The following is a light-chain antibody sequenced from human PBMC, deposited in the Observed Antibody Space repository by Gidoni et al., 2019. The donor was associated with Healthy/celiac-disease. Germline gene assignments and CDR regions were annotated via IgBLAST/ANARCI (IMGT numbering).Light chain of an antibody. Sequence: DIVMTQSPDSLAVSLGERATINCKSSQSVLYSFNNKNYLAWYQQKPGQPPKLLIHWASTRESGVPDRFSGSGSGTDFTLTISSLQAEDVAVYYCQQYYSTPPWTFGQGTKVEIK. J-gene: IGKJ1*01. CDR1: QSVLYSFNNKNY. CDR2: WAS. V-gene: IGKV4-1*01. CDR3: QQYYSTPPWT.